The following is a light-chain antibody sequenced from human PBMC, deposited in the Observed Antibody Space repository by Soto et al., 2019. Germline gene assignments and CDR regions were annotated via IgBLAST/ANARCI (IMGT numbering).Light chain of an antibody. CDR1: QSVSSSY. V-gene: IGKV3-20*01. Sequence: EIVLTQSPSTLSLSPGEISTLSFRASQSVSSSYLAWYQQKPGQAPRLLIYGASSRATGIPDRFSGSGSGTDFTLTISRLEPEDFAVYYCQQYGSSPPWTFGQGTKVDIK. CDR2: GAS. CDR3: QQYGSSPPWT. J-gene: IGKJ1*01.